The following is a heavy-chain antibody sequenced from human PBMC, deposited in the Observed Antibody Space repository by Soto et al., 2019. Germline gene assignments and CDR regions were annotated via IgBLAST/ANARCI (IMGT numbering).Heavy chain of an antibody. J-gene: IGHJ4*02. CDR1: GGTFSSYT. V-gene: IGHV1-69*04. CDR3: ATDPGVVVTRADIIRDY. CDR2: IIPILGIA. Sequence: SVKVSCKASGGTFSSYTISWVRQAPGQGLEWMGRIIPILGIANYAQKFQGRVTITADKSTSTAYMELSSLRSEDTAVYYCATDPGVVVTRADIIRDYWGQGTLVTVSS. D-gene: IGHD2-2*01.